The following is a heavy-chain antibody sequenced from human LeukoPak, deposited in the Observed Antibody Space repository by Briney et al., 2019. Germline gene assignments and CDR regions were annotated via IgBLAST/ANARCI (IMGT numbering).Heavy chain of an antibody. Sequence: SETLSLTCTVSGGSISSYYWSWIRQPPGKGLEWIGNINYSGSANYNPSLKSRVTISVDTSKNQFSLKLSSVTAADTAVYYCARRVGQDGYNYWGQGTLVTVSS. J-gene: IGHJ4*02. D-gene: IGHD5-24*01. CDR1: GGSISSYY. V-gene: IGHV4-59*08. CDR3: ARRVGQDGYNY. CDR2: INYSGSA.